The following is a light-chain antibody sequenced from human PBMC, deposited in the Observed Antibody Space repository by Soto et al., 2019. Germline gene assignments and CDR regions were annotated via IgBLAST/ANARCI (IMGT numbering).Light chain of an antibody. CDR1: QSVSSSY. J-gene: IGKJ1*01. CDR2: GAS. CDR3: QQYVSSPQT. V-gene: IGKV3-20*01. Sequence: EIVLTQSPGTLSLSPGERATLSCRASQSVSSSYLAWYQQKPGQAPRLLIYGASSRAPGIPDRFSGSGSGTDFTLTISRLEPEDFAVYYCQQYVSSPQTFGQGTKVEIK.